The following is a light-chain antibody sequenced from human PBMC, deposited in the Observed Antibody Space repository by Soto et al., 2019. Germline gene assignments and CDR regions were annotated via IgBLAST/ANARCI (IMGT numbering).Light chain of an antibody. Sequence: EVVLTQSPGTLSLSPGERATLSCRASRSFASSYLAWYQQKPGQAPRLLIFAASIRATGVSDRFSGSGSGTDFTLTISSLEPEDFAVYYCQQRSSWPATFGPGTKVDIK. CDR2: AAS. CDR3: QQRSSWPAT. V-gene: IGKV3D-20*02. CDR1: RSFASSY. J-gene: IGKJ3*01.